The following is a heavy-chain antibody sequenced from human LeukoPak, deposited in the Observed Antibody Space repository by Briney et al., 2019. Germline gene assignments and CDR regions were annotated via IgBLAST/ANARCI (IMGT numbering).Heavy chain of an antibody. D-gene: IGHD6-13*01. J-gene: IGHJ5*02. CDR2: ISYDGSNK. V-gene: IGHV3-30*03. CDR1: GFTFSSYG. Sequence: GGSLRLSCAASGFTFSSYGMHWVRQAPGKGLEWVAVISYDGSNKYYADSVKGRFTISRDNSKNTLYLQMNSLRAEDTAVYYCARDSQQLDPGGWFDPWGQGTLVTVSS. CDR3: ARDSQQLDPGGWFDP.